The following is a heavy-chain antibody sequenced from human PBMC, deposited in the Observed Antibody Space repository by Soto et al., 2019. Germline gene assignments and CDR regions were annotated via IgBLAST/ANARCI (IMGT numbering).Heavy chain of an antibody. CDR2: IIPIFGTA. D-gene: IGHD1-7*01. CDR3: ARVTGTTSRAYWFGP. J-gene: IGHJ5*02. V-gene: IGHV1-69*13. CDR1: GVTFSSYA. Sequence: SVKVSCKASGVTFSSYAISWVRQAPGQGLEWMGGIIPIFGTANYAQKFQGRVTITADESTSTAYMELSSLRSEDTAVYHCARVTGTTSRAYWFGPWGQGTLVTVSS.